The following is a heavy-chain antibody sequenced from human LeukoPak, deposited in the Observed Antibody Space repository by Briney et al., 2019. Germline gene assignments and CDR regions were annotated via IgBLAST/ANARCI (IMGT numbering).Heavy chain of an antibody. CDR3: ARLLSGAINFDY. V-gene: IGHV1-2*02. Sequence: GASVKVSCKASGYTFTNYYLLWTRRAPGQGLEWMGWINPNSGGTKYAQKFQGRVTMTRDTSISTAYMELNSLRSDDTAIYYCARLLSGAINFDYWGQGTLVTVSS. CDR2: INPNSGGT. D-gene: IGHD2-21*01. CDR1: GYTFTNYY. J-gene: IGHJ4*02.